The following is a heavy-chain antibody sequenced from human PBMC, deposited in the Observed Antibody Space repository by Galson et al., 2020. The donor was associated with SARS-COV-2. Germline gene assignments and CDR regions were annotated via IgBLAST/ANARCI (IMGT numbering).Heavy chain of an antibody. CDR1: GFTFSSYS. D-gene: IGHD2-2*01. CDR2: ISSSSSYI. Sequence: GGSLRLSCAASGFTFSSYSMNWVRQAPGKGLEWVSSISSSSSYIYYADSVKGRFTISRDNAKNSLYLQMNSLRAEDTAVYYCARVPTIVVVPAAMRAYYYYGMDVWGQGTTVTVSS. CDR3: ARVPTIVVVPAAMRAYYYYGMDV. V-gene: IGHV3-21*01. J-gene: IGHJ6*02.